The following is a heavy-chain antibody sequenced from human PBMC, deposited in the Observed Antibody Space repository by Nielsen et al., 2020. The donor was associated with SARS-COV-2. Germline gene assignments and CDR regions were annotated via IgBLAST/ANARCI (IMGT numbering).Heavy chain of an antibody. CDR2: ISSSSSYI. D-gene: IGHD3-10*01. J-gene: IGHJ4*02. CDR1: GFTFSSYE. Sequence: GESLKISCAASGFTFSSYEMNWVRQAPGKGLEWVSSISSSSSYIYYADSVKGRFTISRDNAKNSLYLQMNSLRAEDTAVYYCARAHGSGSYWGQGTLVTVSS. CDR3: ARAHGSGSY. V-gene: IGHV3-21*01.